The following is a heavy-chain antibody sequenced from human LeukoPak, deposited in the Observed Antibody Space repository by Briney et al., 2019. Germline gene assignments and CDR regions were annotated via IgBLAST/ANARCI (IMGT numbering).Heavy chain of an antibody. J-gene: IGHJ4*02. CDR3: ARGPYYYDSSGHKGWEY. CDR2: MNPNSGNT. CDR1: GYSFILYG. Sequence: ASVKVSCKTSGYSFILYGINWVRQATGQGLEWMGWMNPNSGNTGYAQKFQGRVTITRNTSISTAYMELSSLRSEDTAVYYCARGPYYYDSSGHKGWEYWGQGTLVTVSS. V-gene: IGHV1-8*03. D-gene: IGHD3-22*01.